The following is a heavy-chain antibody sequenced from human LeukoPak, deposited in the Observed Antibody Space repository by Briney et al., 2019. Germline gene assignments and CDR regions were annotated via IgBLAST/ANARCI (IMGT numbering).Heavy chain of an antibody. CDR2: ISGSGGST. J-gene: IGHJ4*02. CDR1: GFTFSSYA. CDR3: ARGLPGYSSAWPYFDY. Sequence: PGGSLRLSCAASGFTFSSYAMSWVRQAPGKGLEWVSAISGSGGSTYYADSVKGRITISRDNSKNTLYLQMSSLRAEDTAVYYCARGLPGYSSAWPYFDYWGQGTLVTVSS. V-gene: IGHV3-23*01. D-gene: IGHD6-19*01.